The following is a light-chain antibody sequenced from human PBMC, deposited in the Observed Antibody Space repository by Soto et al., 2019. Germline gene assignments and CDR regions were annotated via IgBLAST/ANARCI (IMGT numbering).Light chain of an antibody. Sequence: EIVMTQSPATLSVCPGERATLSCRASQSVSSNLAWYQQKPGQAPRLLIYGASSRATGIPDRFSGSGSGTDFTLTISRLEPEDFAVYYCQQYGSSPPITFGQGTRLEI. CDR3: QQYGSSPPIT. V-gene: IGKV3-20*01. CDR1: QSVSSN. CDR2: GAS. J-gene: IGKJ5*01.